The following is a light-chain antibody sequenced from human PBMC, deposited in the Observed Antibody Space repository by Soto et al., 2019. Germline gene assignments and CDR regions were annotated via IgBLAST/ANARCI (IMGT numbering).Light chain of an antibody. CDR2: DTS. CDR1: HSVGST. J-gene: IGKJ5*01. V-gene: IGKV3-15*01. CDR3: QQRSNWPPIT. Sequence: ETVMTQSPATLSVSPGERATLSCRASHSVGSTLAWYQQKPGQAPRLLMYDTSTRATGISARFSGSGSGTEFTLTISSLEPEDFAVYYCQQRSNWPPITFGQGTRLEIK.